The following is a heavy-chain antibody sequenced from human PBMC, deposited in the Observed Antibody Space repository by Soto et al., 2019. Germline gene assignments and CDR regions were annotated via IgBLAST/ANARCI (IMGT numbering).Heavy chain of an antibody. V-gene: IGHV3-72*01. J-gene: IGHJ4*02. CDR1: GFRFNDHY. CDR3: GREQSGGAQPVDY. D-gene: IGHD1-26*01. Sequence: EVQLVESGGGLVQPGGSLRLSCEASGFRFNDHYMDWVRQAPGKGLEWVGRLRNKADSYTTDYAASGKGRFSFSRDDSKNSVYLQMNSLTTEDTAMYYCGREQSGGAQPVDYWGQGTMVTVSS. CDR2: LRNKADSYTT.